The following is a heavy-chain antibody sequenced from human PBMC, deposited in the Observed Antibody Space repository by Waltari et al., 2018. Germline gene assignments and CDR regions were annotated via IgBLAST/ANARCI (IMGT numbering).Heavy chain of an antibody. CDR3: ARRGYSYGVGFDD. Sequence: QLQLQESGPGLVKASETLSLTCTVSGGSISSSSYYWGWIRQPPGKGLEWIGNIYYSGSIYYNPSLKSRITISVATARNQFSLNLSSVTAADTAVYYCARRGYSYGVGFDDWGQGTLVTVSS. CDR2: IYYSGSI. D-gene: IGHD5-18*01. CDR1: GGSISSSSYY. V-gene: IGHV4-39*01. J-gene: IGHJ4*02.